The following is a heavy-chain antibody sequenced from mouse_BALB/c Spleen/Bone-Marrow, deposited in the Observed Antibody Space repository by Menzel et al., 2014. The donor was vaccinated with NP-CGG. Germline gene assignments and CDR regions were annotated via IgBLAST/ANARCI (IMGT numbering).Heavy chain of an antibody. CDR1: GYAFSLYW. J-gene: IGHJ2*01. Sequence: QVQLQQSGAELVRPGSSVKISCKASGYAFSLYWVNWVKQRPGQGLEWIGQIYPGDDDTDYNGKFKCKATLTADRSSSTAYMQLGSLTSEDSAVYFCARGGISIDYWGHGTTLTVSS. CDR3: ARGGISIDY. V-gene: IGHV1-80*01. CDR2: IYPGDDDT.